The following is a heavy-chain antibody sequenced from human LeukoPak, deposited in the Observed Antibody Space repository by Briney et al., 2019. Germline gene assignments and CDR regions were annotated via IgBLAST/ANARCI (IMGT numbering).Heavy chain of an antibody. J-gene: IGHJ4*02. CDR3: ARPRYGGNNYFDY. CDR2: INSDGRGT. Sequence: PGGSLRLSCAASGFTFSSYWMHWVRHAPGKGVVWVSRINSDGRGTNYADSVKGRFTISRDNAKNTLYLQMNSLRAEDTAVYYCARPRYGGNNYFDYWGQGSLVTVSS. D-gene: IGHD4-23*01. CDR1: GFTFSSYW. V-gene: IGHV3-74*01.